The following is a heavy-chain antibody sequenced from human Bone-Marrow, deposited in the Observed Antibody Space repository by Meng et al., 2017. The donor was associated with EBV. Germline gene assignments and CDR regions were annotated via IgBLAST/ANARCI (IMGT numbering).Heavy chain of an antibody. CDR2: IHHVGST. V-gene: IGHV4-4*02. CDR1: GGSISSSTW. Sequence: GRLRGSGPGLVKPSGTLSLTCAVSGGSISSSTWWSWVRQSPGEGLEWIGEIHHVGSTNYNPSLKSRVTISIDKSKKQFSLKLSSVTAADTAVYYCARRDYYDDTGYFDYWGQGTLVTVSS. D-gene: IGHD3-16*01. J-gene: IGHJ4*02. CDR3: ARRDYYDDTGYFDY.